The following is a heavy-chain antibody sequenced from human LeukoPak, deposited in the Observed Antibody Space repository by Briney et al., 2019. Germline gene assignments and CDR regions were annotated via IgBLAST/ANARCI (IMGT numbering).Heavy chain of an antibody. V-gene: IGHV4-59*01. Sequence: SETLSLTCTVSGGSISSYYWSWIRQPPGKGLEWIGYIYYSGSTNYNPSLKSQVTISVDTSKNQFSLKLSSVTAADTAVYYCARMIAAAGTEYFDLWGRGTLVTVSS. CDR3: ARMIAAAGTEYFDL. D-gene: IGHD6-13*01. J-gene: IGHJ2*01. CDR1: GGSISSYY. CDR2: IYYSGST.